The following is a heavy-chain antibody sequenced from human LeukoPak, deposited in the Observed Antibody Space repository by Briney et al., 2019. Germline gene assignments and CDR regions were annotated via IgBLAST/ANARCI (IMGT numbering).Heavy chain of an antibody. CDR3: AAQELEPLTRLEDV. J-gene: IGHJ6*02. CDR1: GCTFSSYA. Sequence: GASVKVSCKASGCTFSSYAISLVRQAPGQGLEWMGWINPNSGGTNYAQKFQGRVTMTRDTSISTAYMELSRLRSDDTAVYYCAAQELEPLTRLEDVWGQGTTVTVSS. CDR2: INPNSGGT. D-gene: IGHD1-1*01. V-gene: IGHV1-2*02.